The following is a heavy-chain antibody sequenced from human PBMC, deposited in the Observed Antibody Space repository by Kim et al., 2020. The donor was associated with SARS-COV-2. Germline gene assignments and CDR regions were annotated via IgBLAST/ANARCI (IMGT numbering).Heavy chain of an antibody. Sequence: SETLSLTCTVSGGSISSYYWSWIRQPPGKGLEWIGYIYYSGSTNYNPSLKSRVTISVDTSKNQFSLKLSSVTAADTAVYYCARVSFPVAGIDNCGQGTLVTVSS. CDR1: GGSISSYY. CDR3: ARVSFPVAGIDN. D-gene: IGHD6-19*01. V-gene: IGHV4-59*01. CDR2: IYYSGST. J-gene: IGHJ4*02.